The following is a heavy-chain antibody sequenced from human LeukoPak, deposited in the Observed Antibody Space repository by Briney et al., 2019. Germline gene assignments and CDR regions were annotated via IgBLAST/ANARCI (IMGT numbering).Heavy chain of an antibody. V-gene: IGHV4-4*08. D-gene: IGHD6-13*01. CDR3: AGRLIAAAGTGWFDP. Sequence: SETLSLTCTVSRASLSSDYWSWVRQPPGKGLQWIGYIDKSGSTNYNPSLKSRVTISVDTSKNQFSLKLSSVTAADTAVYYCAGRLIAAAGTGWFDPWGQGTLVTVSS. CDR2: IDKSGST. J-gene: IGHJ5*02. CDR1: RASLSSDY.